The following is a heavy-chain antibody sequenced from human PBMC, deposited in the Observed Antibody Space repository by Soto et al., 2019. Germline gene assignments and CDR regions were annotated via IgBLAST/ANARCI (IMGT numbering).Heavy chain of an antibody. V-gene: IGHV1-69*01. J-gene: IGHJ5*02. CDR3: ARLFPVASPPNGADP. Sequence: QVQLVQSGAEVKKPGSSVKVSCKASGGTFRSYTINWVRQAPGQGLEWMGGIIPIFGTVNYAQKFQGRVTITADESTSTAHMQLSSLISEDTAVYYRARLFPVASPPNGADPWGQGTLVTVSS. CDR1: GGTFRSYT. CDR2: IIPIFGTV. D-gene: IGHD2-15*01.